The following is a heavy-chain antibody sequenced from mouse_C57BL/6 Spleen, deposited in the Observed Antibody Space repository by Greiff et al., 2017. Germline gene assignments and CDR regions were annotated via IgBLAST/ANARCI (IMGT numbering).Heavy chain of an antibody. J-gene: IGHJ2*01. V-gene: IGHV1-61*01. CDR3: ARGGSYFDY. CDR1: GYTFTSYW. CDR2: IYPSDSET. Sequence: QVHLQQPGAELVRPGSSVKLSCKASGYTFTSYWMDWVKQRPGQGLEWIGNIYPSDSETHYNQKFKDKATLTVDKSSITAYMQLSSLTSEDSSVXYCARGGSYFDYWGQGTTLTVSS. D-gene: IGHD1-1*01.